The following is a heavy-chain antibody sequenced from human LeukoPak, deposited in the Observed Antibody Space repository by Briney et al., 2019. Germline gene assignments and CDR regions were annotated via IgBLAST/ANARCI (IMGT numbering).Heavy chain of an antibody. J-gene: IGHJ4*02. Sequence: GGSLRLSCTASGFTFGDYAMSWFRQAPGKGLEWVGFIRSKAYGGTTEYAASVKGRFTISRDDSKSIAYLQMNSLKTEDTAVYYCTRSGSGMGGSYQNDWGQGTLVTVSS. D-gene: IGHD1-26*01. V-gene: IGHV3-49*03. CDR1: GFTFGDYA. CDR2: IRSKAYGGTT. CDR3: TRSGSGMGGSYQND.